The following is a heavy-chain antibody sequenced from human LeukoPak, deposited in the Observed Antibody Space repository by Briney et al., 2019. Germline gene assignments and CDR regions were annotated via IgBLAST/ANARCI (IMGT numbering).Heavy chain of an antibody. CDR2: ISGSGVST. Sequence: GGSLRLSCAASGFTFRTSGMSWVRQAPGKGLEWVSAISGSGVSTYYADSVKGRFTISRDNSKNTLYLQMNSLRAEDTAVYYCAKGRGSRYYYYYYMDVWGKGTTVTISS. CDR1: GFTFRTSG. D-gene: IGHD1-26*01. CDR3: AKGRGSRYYYYYYMDV. V-gene: IGHV3-23*01. J-gene: IGHJ6*03.